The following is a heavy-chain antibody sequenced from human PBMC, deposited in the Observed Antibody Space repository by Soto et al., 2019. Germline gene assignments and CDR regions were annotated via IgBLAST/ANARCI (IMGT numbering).Heavy chain of an antibody. V-gene: IGHV1-69*04. D-gene: IGHD3-10*01. J-gene: IGHJ3*02. CDR3: ARSHYYGSGSVQYDAFDI. CDR2: IIPILGIA. Sequence: SVKVSCKASGYTFTSYGISWVRQAPGQGLEWMGRIIPILGIASYAQKFQGRVTITADKSTSTAYMELSSLRSEDTAVYYCARSHYYGSGSVQYDAFDIWGQGTMVTVSS. CDR1: GYTFTSYG.